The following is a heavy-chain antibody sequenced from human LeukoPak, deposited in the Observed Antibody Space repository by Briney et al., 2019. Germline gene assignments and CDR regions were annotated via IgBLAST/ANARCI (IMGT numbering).Heavy chain of an antibody. D-gene: IGHD6-13*01. CDR1: GDSISMHY. J-gene: IGHJ6*03. CDR2: IDHTGST. CDR3: ARGRVSSSSWSSTYYYYFYMDV. V-gene: IGHV4-59*11. Sequence: PSETLSLTCSVSGDSISMHYWSWIRQPPGKGLEWIGYIDHTGSTNYNPSLNSRVTISRDTSKNHFSLELSSVTAADTAVYFCARGRVSSSSWSSTYYYYFYMDVWSKGTTVTVSS.